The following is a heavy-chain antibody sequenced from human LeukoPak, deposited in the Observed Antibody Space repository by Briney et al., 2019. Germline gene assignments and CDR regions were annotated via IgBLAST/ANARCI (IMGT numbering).Heavy chain of an antibody. Sequence: PGGSLRLSCAASGFTFRTYGMHWVRQAPGKGLEWVAVIVHDGRNKYYGDSVKGRFTISRDNSKNMVYLQMNSLRAEDTARYYCAKDYGPEYASGSSYFDSWGQGTPVTVSS. D-gene: IGHD3-10*01. J-gene: IGHJ4*02. CDR1: GFTFRTYG. CDR3: AKDYGPEYASGSSYFDS. V-gene: IGHV3-30*02. CDR2: IVHDGRNK.